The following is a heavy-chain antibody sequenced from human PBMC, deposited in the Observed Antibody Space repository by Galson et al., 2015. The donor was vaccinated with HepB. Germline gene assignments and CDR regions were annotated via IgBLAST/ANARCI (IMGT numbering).Heavy chain of an antibody. J-gene: IGHJ4*02. CDR1: GFTVSSNY. CDR2: IYSGGST. Sequence: SLRLSCAASGFTVSSNYMSWVRQAPGKGLEWVSVIYSGGSTYYADSVKGRFTISRDNSKNTLYLQMNSLRAEDTAVYYCASTSGGAAPSFDYWGQGTLVTVSS. D-gene: IGHD6-13*01. V-gene: IGHV3-53*01. CDR3: ASTSGGAAPSFDY.